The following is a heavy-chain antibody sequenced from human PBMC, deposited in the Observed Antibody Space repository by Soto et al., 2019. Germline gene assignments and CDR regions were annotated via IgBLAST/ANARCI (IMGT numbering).Heavy chain of an antibody. CDR2: ISGSGDGT. J-gene: IGHJ4*02. V-gene: IGHV3-23*01. D-gene: IGHD3-16*01. CDR3: AKDKGLRGSSYFGD. CDR1: GFSFNNYA. Sequence: EVQLRQSGGGVVQPGGSLRLSCVASGFSFNNYAMTWVLQAPGQGLEWVSGISGSGDGTYYADSVKDRFSVSRNKSTSTVHLQMSSLRVEDTAVYYCAKDKGLRGSSYFGDGGQGALVIVSS.